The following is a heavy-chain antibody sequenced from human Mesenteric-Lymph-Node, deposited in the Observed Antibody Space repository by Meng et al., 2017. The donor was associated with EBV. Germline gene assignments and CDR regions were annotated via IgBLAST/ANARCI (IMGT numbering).Heavy chain of an antibody. CDR3: VRDGDGIVPSINFDY. V-gene: IGHV1-18*01. Sequence: QVQLVHAGAEVKRPGASVKVSCKASGYTFTGYGISWVRQAPGQGLDWMGWISGHNGNTNYAQKFQGRVTLTTDTSTSTAYMELRSLRSDDTAVYYCVRDGDGIVPSINFDYWGQGTLVTVSS. D-gene: IGHD5-12*01. CDR1: GYTFTGYG. J-gene: IGHJ4*02. CDR2: ISGHNGNT.